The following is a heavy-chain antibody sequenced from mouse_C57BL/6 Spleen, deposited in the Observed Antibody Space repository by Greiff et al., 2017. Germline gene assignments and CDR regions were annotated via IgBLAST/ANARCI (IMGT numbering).Heavy chain of an antibody. V-gene: IGHV1-26*01. J-gene: IGHJ2*01. CDR1: GYTFTDYY. CDR3: ARGGDKDY. D-gene: IGHD2-13*01. CDR2: INPNNGGT. Sequence: VQLQQSGPELVKPGASVKISCKASGYTFTDYYMNWVKPSHGQCLAWIGDINPNNGGTRYNQKFKGKATLTVDTSSSTAYMELGSLTAEDSAVYYCARGGDKDYGGQGTTVTVSS.